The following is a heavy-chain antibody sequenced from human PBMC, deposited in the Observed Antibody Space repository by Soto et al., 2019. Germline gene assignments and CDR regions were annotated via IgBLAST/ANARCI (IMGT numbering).Heavy chain of an antibody. V-gene: IGHV4-34*01. Sequence: MXLTCAASGCSFSGYSWAWVRHLRGKGGEWIGEIYHRGDTNYNPSLKSRNTISVDTSKNQVSLNLTSVTAEETSVYLCASAPYNSHWNQAWQTPRRPENYGMDVGGQGTTVTVAS. D-gene: IGHD1-1*01. CDR2: IYHRGDT. CDR1: GCSFSGYS. J-gene: IGHJ6*02. CDR3: ASAPYNSHWNQAWQTPRRPENYGMDV.